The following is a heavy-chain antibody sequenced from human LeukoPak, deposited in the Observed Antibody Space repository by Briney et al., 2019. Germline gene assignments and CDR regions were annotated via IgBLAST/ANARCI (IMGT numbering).Heavy chain of an antibody. V-gene: IGHV3-74*01. CDR2: INSDGSWT. Sequence: GGSLRLSCAASGNYWMHWVRQAPGKGLVWVSHINSDGSWTSYADSVKGRFTISKDNAKNTVYLQMNSLRAEDTAVYYCARDPSYSSSWVDYWGQGTLVTVSS. CDR1: GNYW. CDR3: ARDPSYSSSWVDY. J-gene: IGHJ4*02. D-gene: IGHD6-13*01.